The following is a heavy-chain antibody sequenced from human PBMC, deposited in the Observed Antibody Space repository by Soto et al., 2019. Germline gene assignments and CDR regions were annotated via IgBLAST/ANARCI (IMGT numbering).Heavy chain of an antibody. D-gene: IGHD3-10*01. CDR2: IYYSGST. J-gene: IGHJ4*02. CDR3: ARLGSITMVRGVYDY. V-gene: IGHV4-59*08. Sequence: QVQLQESGPGLVKPSETLSLTCTVSGGSISSYYWSWIRQPPGKGLEWIGYIYYSGSTNYNPSLKSRVTISVDTSKNQFSLKLSSVTAADTAVYYCARLGSITMVRGVYDYWGQGTLVTVSS. CDR1: GGSISSYY.